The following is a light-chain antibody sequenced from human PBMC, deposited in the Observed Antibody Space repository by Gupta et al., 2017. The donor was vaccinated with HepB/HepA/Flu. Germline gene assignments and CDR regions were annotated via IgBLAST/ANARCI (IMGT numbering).Light chain of an antibody. J-gene: IGKJ5*01. CDR2: AAS. CDR3: QQYHSYPLT. CDR1: QGIGNY. V-gene: IGKV1-16*02. Sequence: DIQMTQSPSSLSASVGDRVTITCRASQGIGNYLAWFQQKPGAAPKSLIYAASSLQSGVPSKFSGSVSATDFTLTISNLQPEDFATYHCQQYHSYPLTFGQGTRLEIK.